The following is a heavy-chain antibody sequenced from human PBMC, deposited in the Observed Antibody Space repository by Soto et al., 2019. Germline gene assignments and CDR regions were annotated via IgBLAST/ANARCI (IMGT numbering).Heavy chain of an antibody. Sequence: CGSMRLSCTALTGYAMSWVRRGPGKGLEWISTISPTGNTHYADSVEGRFTISRDDSKNTFYLQMNNLRADDTGVYYCAKDPSTGNADLWGQGTLVTVSS. CDR2: ISPTGNT. D-gene: IGHD3-9*01. CDR3: AKDPSTGNADL. V-gene: IGHV3-23*01. CDR1: TGYA. J-gene: IGHJ5*02.